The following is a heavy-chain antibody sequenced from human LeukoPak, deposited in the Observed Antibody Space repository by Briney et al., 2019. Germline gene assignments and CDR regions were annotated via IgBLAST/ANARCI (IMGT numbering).Heavy chain of an antibody. V-gene: IGHV3-23*01. CDR2: ITASAART. CDR3: TKDRRGPTAGTWYFDS. D-gene: IGHD6-13*01. Sequence: PGGSLRLSCAASGFTFSSYAMTWVRQAPGKGLEWVSAITASAARTYYADSVKGRFTISRDNSKNTLYLQMNSLRAEDTAVYYCTKDRRGPTAGTWYFDSWGQGNLVTVSS. J-gene: IGHJ4*02. CDR1: GFTFSSYA.